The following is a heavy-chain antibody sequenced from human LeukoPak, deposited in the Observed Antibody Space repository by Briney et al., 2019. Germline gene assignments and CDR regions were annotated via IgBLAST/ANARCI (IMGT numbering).Heavy chain of an antibody. D-gene: IGHD2-15*01. CDR3: AKGSTGSYYSFIAY. V-gene: IGHV3-23*01. J-gene: IGHJ4*02. CDR1: RFTFSSYA. CDR2: ITSSDEST. Sequence: GGSLRLSCAASRFTFSSYAMSWARQAPGKGLEWVSTITSSDESTYYADSVKGRFTISRDNSKNTLYLQMNSLRAEDTAIYYCAKGSTGSYYSFIAYWGQGTLVTVSS.